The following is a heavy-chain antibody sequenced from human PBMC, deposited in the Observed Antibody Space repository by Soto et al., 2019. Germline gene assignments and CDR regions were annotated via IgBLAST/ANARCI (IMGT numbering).Heavy chain of an antibody. CDR2: ISYDGSNK. CDR1: GFTFSSYA. CDR3: EKEYSSGPNYYYGMDV. Sequence: GGSLRLSCAASGFTFSSYAMPWARQAPGKGLEWVAGISYDGSNKYYEDSVKGRLTISRDNSKNTLYLKMKRMRAEDTDVYYCEKEYSSGPNYYYGMDVWGQGTTVTVSS. J-gene: IGHJ6*02. V-gene: IGHV3-30*18. D-gene: IGHD6-19*01.